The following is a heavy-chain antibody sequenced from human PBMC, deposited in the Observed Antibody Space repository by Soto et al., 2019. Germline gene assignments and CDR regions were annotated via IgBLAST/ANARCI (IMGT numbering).Heavy chain of an antibody. J-gene: IGHJ5*02. CDR1: GGSITSGGFY. Sequence: QVQLQESGPGLVKPSQTLSLTCTVSGGSITSGGFYWSWIRQHPGKGLEWIAYIFHSGSTDYNPSLKIRATISADTSKNQFSLKLTFVTAADTAVYYCVRGGIAGNWFDPWGQGTLVTVSS. CDR2: IFHSGST. D-gene: IGHD6-13*01. CDR3: VRGGIAGNWFDP. V-gene: IGHV4-31*03.